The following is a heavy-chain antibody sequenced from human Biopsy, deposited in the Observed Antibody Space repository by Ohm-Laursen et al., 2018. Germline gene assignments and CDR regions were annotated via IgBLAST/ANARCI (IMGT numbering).Heavy chain of an antibody. D-gene: IGHD5-18*01. J-gene: IGHJ4*02. CDR3: AHRHRRGYTA. CDR1: GFSLDTYGVH. Sequence: TQTLTLTCTFSGFSLDTYGVHVGWIRQPPGKALEWLALIYWDDDKRFSPSLETRFTITKDTSKNQVVLTLTNMDPGDTATYFCAHRHRRGYTAWGQGILVIVSS. V-gene: IGHV2-5*02. CDR2: IYWDDDK.